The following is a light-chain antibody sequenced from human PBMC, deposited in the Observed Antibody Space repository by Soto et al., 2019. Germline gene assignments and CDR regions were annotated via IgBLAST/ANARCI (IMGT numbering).Light chain of an antibody. CDR3: SSYTSSRTLV. Sequence: QSALTQPASVSGSPGQSITISCTGTSSDVGGYDYVAWYQRHPGKAPKLMIYDVFNRPSGVSHRFSGSKSGNTASLTISGLQAEDEADYYCSSYTSSRTLVFGGVTKVTVL. V-gene: IGLV2-14*03. CDR1: SSDVGGYDY. CDR2: DVF. J-gene: IGLJ3*02.